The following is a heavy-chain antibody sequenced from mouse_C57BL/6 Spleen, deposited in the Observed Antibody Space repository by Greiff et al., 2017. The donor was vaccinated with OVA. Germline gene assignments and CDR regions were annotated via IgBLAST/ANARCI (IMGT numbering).Heavy chain of an antibody. CDR3: ARNPDLRSYYFDY. CDR1: GYAFSSYW. J-gene: IGHJ2*01. D-gene: IGHD1-1*01. Sequence: VQLQQSGAELVKPGASVKISCKASGYAFSSYWMNWVKQRPGKGLEWIGQIYPGDGDNNYNGKFKGKATLTAAKASSTAYMQLSSLTSEDSAVYFCARNPDLRSYYFDYWGQGTTLTVSS. V-gene: IGHV1-80*01. CDR2: IYPGDGDN.